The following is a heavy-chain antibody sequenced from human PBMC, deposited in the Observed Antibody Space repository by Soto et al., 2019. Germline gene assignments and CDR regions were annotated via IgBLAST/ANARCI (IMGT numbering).Heavy chain of an antibody. D-gene: IGHD4-17*01. J-gene: IGHJ3*02. Sequence: EVQLVESGGGLVKPGGSLRLSCAASGFTFSSYSMNWVRQAPGKGLEWVSSISSSSSYIYYADSVKGRFTISRDNAKNSLYLQMNRLRAEDTAVYYCARGPVGYGDYEDAFDIWGQGTMVTVSS. CDR3: ARGPVGYGDYEDAFDI. V-gene: IGHV3-21*01. CDR2: ISSSSSYI. CDR1: GFTFSSYS.